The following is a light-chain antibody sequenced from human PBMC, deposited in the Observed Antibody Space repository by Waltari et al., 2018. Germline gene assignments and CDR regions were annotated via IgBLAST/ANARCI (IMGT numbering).Light chain of an antibody. CDR1: QSVGRP. J-gene: IGKJ1*01. V-gene: IGKV3-20*01. Sequence: EIVLTQSPGTLSLSPGERATLSCRASQSVGRPLAWYQLKPGQAPRLLISGASTRATGTPDRFSGSGSGTDFSLTISRLEPEDFAVYFCQHYVRLPATFGQGTRVEV. CDR3: QHYVRLPAT. CDR2: GAS.